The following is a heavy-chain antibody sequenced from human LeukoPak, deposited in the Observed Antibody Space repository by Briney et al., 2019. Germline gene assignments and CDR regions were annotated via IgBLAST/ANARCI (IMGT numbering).Heavy chain of an antibody. CDR2: ISYTGST. CDR1: DASFSSHY. D-gene: IGHD4-17*01. J-gene: IGHJ3*02. CDR3: ARDQTTVTKGFDI. V-gene: IGHV4-59*11. Sequence: PSETLSLTCIVSDASFSSHYWTWIRQPPGKGLEWIGYISYTGSTNYNPSLKSRVTISVDTSKNQFSLKLSSVTAADTAVYYCARDQTTVTKGFDIWGQGTMVTVSS.